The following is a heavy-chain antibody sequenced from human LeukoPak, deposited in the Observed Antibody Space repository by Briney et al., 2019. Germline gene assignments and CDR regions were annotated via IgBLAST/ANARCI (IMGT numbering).Heavy chain of an antibody. J-gene: IGHJ4*02. D-gene: IGHD3-16*01. CDR3: VRGHGYIWGMSGY. V-gene: IGHV4-34*01. CDR1: GGSLSGYW. CDR2: ISHSGST. Sequence: SETLSLTCAVYGGSLSGYWWSWIRQPPREGLEWIGEISHSGSTNYNPSFKSRVTMSVDTSKNQVSLKLTSVTAGDTAVYYCVRGHGYIWGMSGYWGQGTLVTVSS.